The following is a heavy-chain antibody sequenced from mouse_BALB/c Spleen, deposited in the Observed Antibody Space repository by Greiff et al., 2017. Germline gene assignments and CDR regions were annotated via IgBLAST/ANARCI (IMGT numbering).Heavy chain of an antibody. CDR3: ARPLTGYYFDY. V-gene: IGHV5-17*02. J-gene: IGHJ2*01. D-gene: IGHD4-1*01. CDR1: GFTFSSFG. CDR2: ISSGSSTI. Sequence: EVKVVESGGGLVQPGGSRKLSCAASGFTFSSFGMHWVRQAPEKGLEWVAYISSGSSTIYYADTVKGRFTISRDNPKNTLFLQMTSLRSEDTAMYYCARPLTGYYFDYWGQGTTLTVSS.